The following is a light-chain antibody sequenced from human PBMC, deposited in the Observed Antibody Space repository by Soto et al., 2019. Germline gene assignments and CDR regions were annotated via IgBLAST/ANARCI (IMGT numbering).Light chain of an antibody. CDR3: QQYNSSPLT. Sequence: EILFTQSPDTLSLSPGERGTLSCRASQSIDSTHLVWYQQKPGQAPRLLIYAASTGATGIPARFSGIGSGSDFTLTISRLQSEDFEVYYCQQYNSSPLTFGPGTKVDIK. CDR2: AAS. V-gene: IGKV3-20*01. J-gene: IGKJ3*01. CDR1: QSIDSTH.